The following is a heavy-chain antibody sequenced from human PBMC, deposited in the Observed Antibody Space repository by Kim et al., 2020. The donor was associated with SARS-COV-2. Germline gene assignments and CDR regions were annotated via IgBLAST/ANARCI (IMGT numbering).Heavy chain of an antibody. V-gene: IGHV1-2*02. CDR3: ARETVAGSYYFDY. Sequence: SAQKFQGRVTMTRDTSSSTAYMELSRLRSDDTAVYYCARETVAGSYYFDYWGQGTLVTVSS. D-gene: IGHD6-19*01. J-gene: IGHJ4*02.